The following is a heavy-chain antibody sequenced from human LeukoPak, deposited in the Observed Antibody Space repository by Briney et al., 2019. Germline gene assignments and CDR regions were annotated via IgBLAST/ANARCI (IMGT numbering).Heavy chain of an antibody. CDR3: ARARDRYGSGPLYCYYGMDV. Sequence: GRSLRLSCAASGFTFSSYAMHWVRQAPGKGLEWVAVTSYDGSNKYYADSVKGRFTISRDNSKNTLYLQMNSLRAEDTAVYYCARARDRYGSGPLYCYYGMDVWGQGTTVTVSS. CDR2: TSYDGSNK. D-gene: IGHD3-10*01. V-gene: IGHV3-30-3*01. J-gene: IGHJ6*02. CDR1: GFTFSSYA.